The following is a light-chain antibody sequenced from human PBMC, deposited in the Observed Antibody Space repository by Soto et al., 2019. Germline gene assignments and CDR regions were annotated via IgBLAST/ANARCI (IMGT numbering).Light chain of an antibody. CDR3: QLYGSSPMYT. Sequence: EVVLTQSPAILSLSPGERATLSCRASQSVGNFLTWYQQKPGQAPRLLIYGASSRATGIPDRFSGSGSGTDFTLTISRLEPEDFAVYYCQLYGSSPMYTFGQGTKVDIK. CDR1: QSVGNF. J-gene: IGKJ2*01. V-gene: IGKV3-20*01. CDR2: GAS.